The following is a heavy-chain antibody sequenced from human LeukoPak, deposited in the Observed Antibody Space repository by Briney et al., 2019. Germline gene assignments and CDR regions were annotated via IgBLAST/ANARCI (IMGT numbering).Heavy chain of an antibody. CDR2: IYYSGST. CDR1: GGSISSGGYY. V-gene: IGHV4-31*03. D-gene: IGHD5-18*01. J-gene: IGHJ4*02. Sequence: SETLSLTCTVSGGSISSGGYYWSWIRQHPGKGLEWIGYIYYSGSTYYNPSLKSRVTISVDTSKNQFSLKLSSVTAADTAVYYCARDMGIQLWPLFDYWAREPWSPSPQ. CDR3: ARDMGIQLWPLFDY.